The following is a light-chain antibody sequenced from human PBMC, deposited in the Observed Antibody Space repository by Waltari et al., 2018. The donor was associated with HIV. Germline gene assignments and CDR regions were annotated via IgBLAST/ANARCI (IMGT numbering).Light chain of an antibody. Sequence: QSALTQPPSASGSRGQSVTISCTGTSSDVGVYNYVSWYQQYHGMAPKLIIYKVNKRPSWVPDLLSGSRSRNTASLTVSGLQAEDEADFYCSSYAGSAVVFGGGTKLTVL. CDR3: SSYAGSAVV. V-gene: IGLV2-8*01. CDR1: SSDVGVYNY. J-gene: IGLJ2*01. CDR2: KVN.